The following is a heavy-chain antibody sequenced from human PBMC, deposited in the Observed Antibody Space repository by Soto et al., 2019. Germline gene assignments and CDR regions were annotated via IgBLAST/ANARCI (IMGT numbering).Heavy chain of an antibody. CDR3: TTGLSNGYYNFDC. CDR2: IKREIDGGTT. V-gene: IGHV3-15*01. Sequence: EGQLVESGGDLVKPGGSLRLSCAASRFTFRDAWMSWVRQAPGKGLEWVGRIKREIDGGTTDYAAPVKGRFTISRDDSENTLYQQMNSLKTEDTAVYYCTTGLSNGYYNFDCWGQGTLVTVSS. J-gene: IGHJ4*02. CDR1: RFTFRDAW. D-gene: IGHD3-22*01.